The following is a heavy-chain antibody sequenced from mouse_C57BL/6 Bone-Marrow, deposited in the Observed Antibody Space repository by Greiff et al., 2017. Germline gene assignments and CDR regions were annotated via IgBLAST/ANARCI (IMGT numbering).Heavy chain of an antibody. V-gene: IGHV5-6*02. D-gene: IGHD1-1*01. CDR2: ISSGGSYT. J-gene: IGHJ3*01. CDR1: GFTFSSYG. CDR3: ARHSTTVVATKSFAY. Sequence: EVKLVESGGDLVKPGGSLKLSCAASGFTFSSYGMSWVRPTPDKRLEWVATISSGGSYTYYPDSVTGRFTISRDNAKNTLYLQMSSLKSEDTDMYYCARHSTTVVATKSFAYWGQGTLVTVSA.